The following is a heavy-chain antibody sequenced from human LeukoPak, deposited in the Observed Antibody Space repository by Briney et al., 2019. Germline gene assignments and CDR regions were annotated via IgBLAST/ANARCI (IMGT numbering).Heavy chain of an antibody. Sequence: PSETLSLTCTVSGGSISSYYWSWIRQPPGKGLEWIGYIYYSGSTNYNPSLKSRVTISVDTSKNQFSLKLSSVTAADTAVYYCARGKHNWNDGQTDAFDIWGQGTMVTVSS. D-gene: IGHD1-20*01. CDR3: ARGKHNWNDGQTDAFDI. CDR2: IYYSGST. CDR1: GGSISSYY. J-gene: IGHJ3*02. V-gene: IGHV4-59*01.